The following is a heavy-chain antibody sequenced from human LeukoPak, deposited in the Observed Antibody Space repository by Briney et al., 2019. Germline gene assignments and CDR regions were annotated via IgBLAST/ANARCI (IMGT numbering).Heavy chain of an antibody. CDR1: GFTFDDYA. CDR2: INWNGDNT. D-gene: IGHD3-22*01. Sequence: GGSLRLSCAASGFTFDDYAMTWVRQAPGKALEWISGINWNGDNTGYADSVKGRFTISRDNAKNSLYLQMNGLRVEDTAVYFCAKEGLYDSGAYYLGDALDIWGQGTLVTVSS. CDR3: AKEGLYDSGAYYLGDALDI. V-gene: IGHV3-20*04. J-gene: IGHJ3*02.